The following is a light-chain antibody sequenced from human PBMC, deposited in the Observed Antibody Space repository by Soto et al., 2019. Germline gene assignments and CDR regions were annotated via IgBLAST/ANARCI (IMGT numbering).Light chain of an antibody. CDR1: QSVGNNY. J-gene: IGKJ1*01. CDR2: GAS. CDR3: QQYGSSPRT. Sequence: IVLTQSPATMSLSPGETDSVRCRASQSVGNNYLAWYQQIPGQAPRLLVYGASSRATGIPDRFSGSGSGTDFNFTISRLEPEDFAVYYCQQYGSSPRTFGLGTEVDI. V-gene: IGKV3-20*01.